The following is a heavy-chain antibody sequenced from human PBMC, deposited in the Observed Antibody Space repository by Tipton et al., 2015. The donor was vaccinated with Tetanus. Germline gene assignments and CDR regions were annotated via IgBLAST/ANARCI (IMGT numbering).Heavy chain of an antibody. V-gene: IGHV3-30*18. CDR3: AKFSGDGNDS. Sequence: SLRLSCAASGFIFADFGIHWVRQAPGKRLEWLAVISHDGIETYYSDSVRGRLTISRDNSKNTVNLQMNRLRSEDTAMYFCAKFSGDGNDSWGQGTLVTVSS. CDR1: GFIFADFG. CDR2: ISHDGIET. J-gene: IGHJ5*01. D-gene: IGHD5-24*01.